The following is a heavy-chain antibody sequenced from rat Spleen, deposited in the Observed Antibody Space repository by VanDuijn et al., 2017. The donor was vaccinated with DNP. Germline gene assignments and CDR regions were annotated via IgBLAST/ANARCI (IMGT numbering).Heavy chain of an antibody. CDR3: ARHYNYYWYFDF. Sequence: EVHLVESGGGLAQPGRSMNLSCAASGFTFSSFPMAWVRQAPTKGLEWVAAISPSGGKTYYRDSVKGRFAISRDNAKSTLYLQMNSLRSEDMATYYCARHYNYYWYFDFWGPGTMVTVSS. V-gene: IGHV5-46*01. CDR1: GFTFSSFP. J-gene: IGHJ1*01. CDR2: ISPSGGKT. D-gene: IGHD1-1*01.